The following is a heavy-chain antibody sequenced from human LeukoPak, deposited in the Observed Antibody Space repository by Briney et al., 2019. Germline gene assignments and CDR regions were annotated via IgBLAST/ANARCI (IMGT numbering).Heavy chain of an antibody. CDR3: AREERMVILALDM. J-gene: IGHJ3*02. Sequence: ASGKVSCKASGYPFTHYAMHWVRQAPGQRLEWMGWLTPNSGNTGFAQKFQGRVTITRNTSISTAYMKLSSLRSEDTAVYYCAREERMVILALDMWGQGTMVTVSS. D-gene: IGHD2/OR15-2a*01. CDR1: GYPFTHYA. CDR2: LTPNSGNT. V-gene: IGHV1-8*03.